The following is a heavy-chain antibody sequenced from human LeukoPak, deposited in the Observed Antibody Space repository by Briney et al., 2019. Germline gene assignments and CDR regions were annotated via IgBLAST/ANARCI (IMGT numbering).Heavy chain of an antibody. D-gene: IGHD6-19*01. CDR2: ISYDGSNK. V-gene: IGHV3-30-3*01. Sequence: GGSLRLSCAASGFTFSSYAMHWVRQAPGKGLEWVAVISYDGSNKYYADSVKGRFTISRDNAKNSLYLQMNSLRAEDTAEYYCARDHSSGWFGDYWGQGTLVTVSS. CDR3: ARDHSSGWFGDY. J-gene: IGHJ4*02. CDR1: GFTFSSYA.